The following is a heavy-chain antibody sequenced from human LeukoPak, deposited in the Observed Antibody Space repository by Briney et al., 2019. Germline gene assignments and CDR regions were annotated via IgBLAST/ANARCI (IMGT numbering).Heavy chain of an antibody. Sequence: EASVKVSCKASGYTVTDNYINWVRQAPGHGLEWMGWINPKIGATYYADKFQGRVTMTRDTSINTVFMEMSGLTYDDTAVYYCARAAYCSPNCFYYVDLWGRGTPVTVSS. CDR3: ARAAYCSPNCFYYVDL. J-gene: IGHJ2*01. V-gene: IGHV1-2*02. CDR1: GYTVTDNY. CDR2: INPKIGAT. D-gene: IGHD2-15*01.